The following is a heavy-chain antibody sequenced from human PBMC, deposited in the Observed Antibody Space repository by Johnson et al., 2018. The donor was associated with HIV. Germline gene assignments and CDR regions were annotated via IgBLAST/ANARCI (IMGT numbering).Heavy chain of an antibody. CDR3: AREIIAARPSAFDI. CDR2: IYSGGST. CDR1: GFTVSGNY. Sequence: VQLVESGGGLVQPGGSLRLSCAASGFTVSGNYMNWVRQAPGKGLEWVSVIYSGGSTYYADSVKGRFTISRDNSKNTLYLQMNSLRAEDTAVYYCAREIIAARPSAFDIWGQGTMVTVSS. D-gene: IGHD6-6*01. V-gene: IGHV3-66*02. J-gene: IGHJ3*02.